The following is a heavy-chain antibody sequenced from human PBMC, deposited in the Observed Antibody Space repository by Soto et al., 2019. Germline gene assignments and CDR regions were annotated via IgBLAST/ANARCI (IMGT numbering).Heavy chain of an antibody. J-gene: IGHJ4*02. CDR1: GGSFNRHT. V-gene: IGHV1-69*01. Sequence: QVQLVQSGAEVRKPGSSVRVSCKASGGSFNRHTISWVRQAPGQGLEWLGGIIPIFGTANHAQKFQGRVTISANQSTSAVYMELSSLRSDDTAIYYCARGWGYDSTDYYYAYWGQVTLVIVSS. CDR2: IIPIFGTA. CDR3: ARGWGYDSTDYYYAY. D-gene: IGHD3-22*01.